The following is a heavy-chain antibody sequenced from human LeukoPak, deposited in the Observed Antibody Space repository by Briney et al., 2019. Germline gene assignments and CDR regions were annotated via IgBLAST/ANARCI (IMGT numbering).Heavy chain of an antibody. CDR1: GSTFSSYA. CDR3: VKAIYYYGSGSYYKVFDH. D-gene: IGHD3-10*01. V-gene: IGHV3-64D*06. CDR2: INNNGNRT. J-gene: IGHJ4*02. Sequence: GGSLRLSCSVSGSTFSSYAMHWVRQAPGKGLDYVSAINNNGNRTYYGESVKGRFTISRDNSKNTLYLQMSSLRAEDTAVYYCVKAIYYYGSGSYYKVFDHWGQGTLVTVSS.